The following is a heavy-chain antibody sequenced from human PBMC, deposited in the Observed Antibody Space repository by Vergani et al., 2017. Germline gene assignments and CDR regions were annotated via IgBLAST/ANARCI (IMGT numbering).Heavy chain of an antibody. Sequence: EVQLLESGGGLVQPGGSLRLSCAASGFTFSSYAMSWVRQVPGKGLEYIGLSKPKTEGGTTHYNAAMKGRVTISRDDSKSVLFLEMTNLAPEDTAVYYCWDTNYANSWDFWGQGSLVTVSS. V-gene: IGHV3-15*05. CDR2: SKPKTEGGTT. D-gene: IGHD2-8*01. J-gene: IGHJ4*02. CDR1: GFTFSSYA. CDR3: WDTNYANSWDF.